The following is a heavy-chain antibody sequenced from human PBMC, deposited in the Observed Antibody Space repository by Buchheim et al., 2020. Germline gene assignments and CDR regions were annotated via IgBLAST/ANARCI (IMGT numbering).Heavy chain of an antibody. J-gene: IGHJ6*02. CDR2: MSGSDVRT. CDR3: AKDLSPLYYYYGMDV. CDR1: GFIFSNYA. V-gene: IGHV3-23*01. Sequence: EVQLLESGGGLVQPGGSLRLSCAASGFIFSNYAMSWFRQAPGKGLEWVSSMSGSDVRTYYADSLKGRFTISRANSKITLYLQINSMRAEDTAVYYCAKDLSPLYYYYGMDVWGQGTT.